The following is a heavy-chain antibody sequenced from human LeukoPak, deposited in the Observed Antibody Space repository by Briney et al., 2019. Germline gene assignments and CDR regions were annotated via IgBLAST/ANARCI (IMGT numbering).Heavy chain of an antibody. V-gene: IGHV4-59*01. CDR3: ARGGAARLHFQN. J-gene: IGHJ1*01. CDR2: IYHSGST. Sequence: SETLSLTCTVSGGSISTYYWNWIRQPPGKGLEWIGYIYHSGSTNYNPSLQSRVTISVDTSKNQFSLNLNSVIAADTAVYYCARGGAARLHFQNWGQGTLVTVSS. D-gene: IGHD6-6*01. CDR1: GGSISTYY.